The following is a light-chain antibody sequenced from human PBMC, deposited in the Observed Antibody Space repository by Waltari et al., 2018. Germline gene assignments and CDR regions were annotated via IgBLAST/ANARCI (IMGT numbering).Light chain of an antibody. CDR2: DVS. J-gene: IGLJ1*01. CDR3: SSFTGTSTL. V-gene: IGLV2-14*03. CDR1: SSDVGSYNY. Sequence: QSALTQPASVSGSPGQSLTIPRTGTSSDVGSYNYVSWYQQHPGKAPRLLIYDVSFRPSGISDRFSGSKSGNVASLTISGLQAEDEADYYCSSFTGTSTLFGTGTEVTVL.